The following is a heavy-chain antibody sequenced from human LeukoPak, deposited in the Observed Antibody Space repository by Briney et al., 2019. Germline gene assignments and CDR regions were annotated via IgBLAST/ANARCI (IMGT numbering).Heavy chain of an antibody. CDR2: IIPIFGTA. Sequence: SVKVSCKASGGAFSSYAISWVRQAPGQGLEWMGGIIPIFGTANYAQKFQGRVTITADESTSTAYMELSSLRSEDTAVYYCARAYYYDSSGYYTPLRDWGQGTLVTVSS. V-gene: IGHV1-69*13. CDR3: ARAYYYDSSGYYTPLRD. J-gene: IGHJ4*02. D-gene: IGHD3-22*01. CDR1: GGAFSSYA.